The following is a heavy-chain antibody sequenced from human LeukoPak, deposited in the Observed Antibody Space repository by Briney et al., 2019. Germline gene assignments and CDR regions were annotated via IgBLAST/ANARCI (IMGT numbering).Heavy chain of an antibody. CDR1: GFTFDDYA. CDR3: AKGSLAVAGSDFDY. Sequence: GGSLRLSFAASGFTFDDYAMHWVRQAPGKGREWVSGISWNSGSIGYAASVKGRFTISRDNAKNSLYLQMNSLRAEDTALYYCAKGSLAVAGSDFDYWGQGTLVTVSS. J-gene: IGHJ4*02. V-gene: IGHV3-9*01. D-gene: IGHD6-19*01. CDR2: ISWNSGSI.